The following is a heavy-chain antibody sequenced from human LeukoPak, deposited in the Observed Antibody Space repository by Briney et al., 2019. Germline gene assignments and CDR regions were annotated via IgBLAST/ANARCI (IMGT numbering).Heavy chain of an antibody. V-gene: IGHV3-7*03. J-gene: IGHJ4*02. CDR2: IKQDESQK. CDR1: GFTFSIDW. Sequence: PGGSLRLSCAVSGFTFSIDWMSWGRQAPGKGRDWVANIKQDESQKYYVDSVKGRFNISRDNAKHSLYLQMNSLRVEDTGVYYCSGLGLPDYGGQGPVVTVSS. D-gene: IGHD2-21*01. CDR3: SGLGLPDY.